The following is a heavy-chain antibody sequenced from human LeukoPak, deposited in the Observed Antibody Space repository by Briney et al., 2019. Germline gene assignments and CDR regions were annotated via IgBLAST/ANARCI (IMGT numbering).Heavy chain of an antibody. V-gene: IGHV1-3*01. D-gene: IGHD3-9*01. CDR3: ARGRIETKLRYFDRFLDY. Sequence: ASVKVSCKASGYTFTSYAMHWVRQAPGQRLEWMGWINAGNGNTKYSQKFQGRVTITRDTSASTAYMELSSLRSEDTAVYYCARGRIETKLRYFDRFLDYWGQGTLVTVSS. CDR1: GYTFTSYA. J-gene: IGHJ4*02. CDR2: INAGNGNT.